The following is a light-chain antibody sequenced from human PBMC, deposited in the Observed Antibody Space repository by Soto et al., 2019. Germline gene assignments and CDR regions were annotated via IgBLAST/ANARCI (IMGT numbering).Light chain of an antibody. Sequence: EIVLTQSPGTLSLSPGERATLSCRASQSISSSYLAWYQQKPGQAPRLLIYGASNRATGIPDRFSGSGSGTDFTLTISRLEPEDFAVYYGQHYGSSPPVTCGPGTKVDIK. CDR1: QSISSSY. V-gene: IGKV3-20*01. J-gene: IGKJ3*01. CDR3: QHYGSSPPVT. CDR2: GAS.